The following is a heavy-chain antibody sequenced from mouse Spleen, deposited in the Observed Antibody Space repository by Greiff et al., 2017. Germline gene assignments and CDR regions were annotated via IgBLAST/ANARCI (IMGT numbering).Heavy chain of an antibody. CDR2: ISGGGSYT. Sequence: EVHLVESGGGLVKPGGSLKLSCAASGFTFSSYGMSWVRQTPEKRLEWVATISGGGSYTYYPDSVKGRFTISRDNAKNNLYLQMSSLRSEDTALYYCARRRGGNYGELFDYWGQGTTLTVSS. CDR3: ARRRGGNYGELFDY. J-gene: IGHJ2*01. V-gene: IGHV5-9-2*01. CDR1: GFTFSSYG. D-gene: IGHD2-1*01.